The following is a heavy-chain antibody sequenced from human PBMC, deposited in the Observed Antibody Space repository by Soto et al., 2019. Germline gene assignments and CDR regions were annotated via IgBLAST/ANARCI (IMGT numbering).Heavy chain of an antibody. D-gene: IGHD3-10*01. CDR2: INAGNGNT. V-gene: IGHV1-3*05. Sequence: QVQLVQSGAEEKKPGASVKVSCKASGYTFTSYDMHWVRQAPGQRLEWMGWINAGNGNTKYSQKFQGRVTITRDTSSSTAYMELSSLRAEDTAVYYCARGTGSGMDVWGQGTTVTVSS. CDR1: GYTFTSYD. J-gene: IGHJ6*02. CDR3: ARGTGSGMDV.